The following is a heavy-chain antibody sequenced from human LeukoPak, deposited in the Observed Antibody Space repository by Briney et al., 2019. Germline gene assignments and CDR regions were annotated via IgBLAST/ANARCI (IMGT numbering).Heavy chain of an antibody. V-gene: IGHV1-2*02. D-gene: IGHD3-9*01. CDR3: ARAYYDTMTGWDY. CDR1: GYTFTGYF. Sequence: ASVKVSCKASGYTFTGYFMHWVRQAPGQGLEWMVWINPNSGGTNYAQQFQGRVTMTRDTSISTAYMELSRLRSDDTAVFYCARAYYDTMTGWDYWGQGTLVTVSS. CDR2: INPNSGGT. J-gene: IGHJ4*02.